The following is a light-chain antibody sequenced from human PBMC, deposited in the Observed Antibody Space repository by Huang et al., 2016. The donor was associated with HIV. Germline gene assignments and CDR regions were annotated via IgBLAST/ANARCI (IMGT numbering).Light chain of an antibody. CDR3: QQSYNTPT. J-gene: IGKJ1*01. CDR2: GAY. CDR1: QRINSY. V-gene: IGKV1-39*01. Sequence: DIQMTQSPSSLSASVGDRVTITCRASQRINSYLNWYQQKPGKAHNLLIYGAYSLQSWVPSRFSGSGSGTDFTLTISSLQPEDFATYYCQQSYNTPTFGHGTKVEI.